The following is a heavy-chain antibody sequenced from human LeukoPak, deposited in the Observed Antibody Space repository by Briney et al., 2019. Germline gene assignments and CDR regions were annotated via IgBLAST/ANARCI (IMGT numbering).Heavy chain of an antibody. CDR1: GFTFGDYA. D-gene: IGHD3-22*01. Sequence: GGSLRLSCTASGFTFGDYAMSWFRQAPGKGLEWVGFIRSKAYGGTTEYAASVKGRFTISRDDSKSIAYLQMNSLKTEDTAVYYCTRDPSSYYDSSGYYYDGWFDPWGQGTLVTVSS. J-gene: IGHJ5*02. CDR3: TRDPSSYYDSSGYYYDGWFDP. V-gene: IGHV3-49*03. CDR2: IRSKAYGGTT.